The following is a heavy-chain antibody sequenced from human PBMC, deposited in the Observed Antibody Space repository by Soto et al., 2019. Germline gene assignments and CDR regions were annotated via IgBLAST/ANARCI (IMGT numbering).Heavy chain of an antibody. CDR1: GFTLTNNG. J-gene: IGHJ6*02. D-gene: IGHD1-26*01. CDR2: ISSDGSSY. CDR3: AKDRGLAESGTWSHYYYGMDV. V-gene: IGHV3-30*18. Sequence: QVQLLESGGGVVQPGRSLRLSCVASGFTLTNNGMHWVRQAPGQGLEWVAVISSDGSSYYYGDSVRGRFTISRDTSKNTLFLEMNSLPTADTAVYYCAKDRGLAESGTWSHYYYGMDVWGQVTSVTVS.